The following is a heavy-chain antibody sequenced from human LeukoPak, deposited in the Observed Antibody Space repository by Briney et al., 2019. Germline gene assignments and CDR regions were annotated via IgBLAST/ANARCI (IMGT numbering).Heavy chain of an antibody. CDR2: INHSGST. CDR1: GGSFSGYY. Sequence: TSSETLSLTCAVYGGSFSGYYWSWIRQPPGKGLEWIGEINHSGSTNYNPSLKSRVTISVDTSKNQFSLKPSSVTAADTAVYYCARTYSSSGFDYWGQGTLVTVSS. V-gene: IGHV4-34*01. J-gene: IGHJ4*02. CDR3: ARTYSSSGFDY. D-gene: IGHD6-6*01.